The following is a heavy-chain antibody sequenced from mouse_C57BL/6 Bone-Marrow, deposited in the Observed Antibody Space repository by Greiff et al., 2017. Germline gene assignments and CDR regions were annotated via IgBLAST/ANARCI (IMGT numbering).Heavy chain of an antibody. D-gene: IGHD1-1*01. J-gene: IGHJ4*01. CDR3: ARENYGSSYYGMDY. CDR1: GYTFTNYW. CDR2: VYPGGGDA. V-gene: IGHV1-63*01. Sequence: QVPLQQSGAELLRPGTSVKMSCKASGYTFTNYWIGGAKLRPGHGLELIGDVYPGGGDANYYEKFKGKATPTAEKSSSTAYMQVSSLTSEDSAIYYCARENYGSSYYGMDYWGQGTSVTVSS.